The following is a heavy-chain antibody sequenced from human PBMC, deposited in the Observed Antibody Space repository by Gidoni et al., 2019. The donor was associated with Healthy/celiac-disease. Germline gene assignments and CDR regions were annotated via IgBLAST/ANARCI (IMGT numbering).Heavy chain of an antibody. J-gene: IGHJ5*02. CDR1: GFTFSSYS. D-gene: IGHD5-12*01. CDR3: ARAPYSGYDYEDWFDP. V-gene: IGHV3-21*01. CDR2: ISSSSSYI. Sequence: EVQLVESGGGLVKPGGSLRLSCAASGFTFSSYSMNWVRQAPGKGLEWVSSISSSSSYIYYADSVKGRFTISRDNAKNSLYLQMNSLRAEDTAVYYCARAPYSGYDYEDWFDPWGQGTLVTVSS.